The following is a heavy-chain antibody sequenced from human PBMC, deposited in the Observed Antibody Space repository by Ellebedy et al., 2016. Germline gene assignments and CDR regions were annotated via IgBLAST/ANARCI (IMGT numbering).Heavy chain of an antibody. CDR2: ISQSGNT. Sequence: SETLSLTXTVSGGSISSNNWWHWVRQSPGKGLEWIGEISQSGNTNYNPSLKSRVTISIDKSKNQLSLKLSSVAAADTAVYYCARGGEIDWSPGGYWGQGTLVTVSS. CDR1: GGSISSNNW. D-gene: IGHD3-9*01. CDR3: ARGGEIDWSPGGY. V-gene: IGHV4-4*02. J-gene: IGHJ4*02.